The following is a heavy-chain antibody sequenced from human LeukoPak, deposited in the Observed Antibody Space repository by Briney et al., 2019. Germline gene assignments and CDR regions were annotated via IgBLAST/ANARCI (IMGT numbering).Heavy chain of an antibody. Sequence: PSETLSLTCSVSSGFITAYYWSWIRQPPGKGLEWIGYVYYTGSTEYNPSLRSRVTISLEMSTHQFSLNLTSVTAADTAVYYCATNTGTVFDYWGQGALVTVSS. CDR2: VYYTGST. CDR3: ATNTGTVFDY. V-gene: IGHV4-59*01. CDR1: SGFITAYY. J-gene: IGHJ4*02. D-gene: IGHD7-27*01.